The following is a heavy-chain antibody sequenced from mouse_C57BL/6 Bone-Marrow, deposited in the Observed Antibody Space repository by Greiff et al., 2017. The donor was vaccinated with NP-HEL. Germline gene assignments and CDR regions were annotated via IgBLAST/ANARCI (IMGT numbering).Heavy chain of an antibody. J-gene: IGHJ2*01. Sequence: VKLQQPGAELVKPGASVKLSCKASGYTFTSYWMQWVKQRPGQGLEWIGEIDPSDSYTNYNQKFKGKATLTVDTSSSTASMQLSSLTSEDSAVYYCAREGASSGSYYFDDWGQGTTLTVSS. V-gene: IGHV1-50*01. D-gene: IGHD3-2*02. CDR3: AREGASSGSYYFDD. CDR1: GYTFTSYW. CDR2: IDPSDSYT.